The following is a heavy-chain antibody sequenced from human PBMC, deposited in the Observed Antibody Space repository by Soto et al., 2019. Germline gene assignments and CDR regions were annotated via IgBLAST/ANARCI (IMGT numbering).Heavy chain of an antibody. Sequence: SETLSLTCTVSGGSISSYYWSWIRQPPGKGLEWIGYIYYSGSTNYNPSLKSRVTISVDTSKNQFSLKLSSVTAADTAVYYCARIRFSYYDFWSGYYRAHDAFDIWGQGTMVTVSS. CDR2: IYYSGST. D-gene: IGHD3-3*01. J-gene: IGHJ3*02. CDR3: ARIRFSYYDFWSGYYRAHDAFDI. V-gene: IGHV4-59*08. CDR1: GGSISSYY.